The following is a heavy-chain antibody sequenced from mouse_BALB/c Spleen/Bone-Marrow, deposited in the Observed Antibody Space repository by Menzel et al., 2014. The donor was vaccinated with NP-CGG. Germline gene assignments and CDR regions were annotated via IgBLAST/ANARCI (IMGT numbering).Heavy chain of an antibody. V-gene: IGHV1S81*02. CDR1: GYTFTSYW. CDR2: INPSNGRT. CDR3: ARWGFDY. Sequence: QVQLHQSGAELVKPGASVKLSCKASGYTFTSYWMHWVKQRPGQGLEWIGEINPSNGRTNYNEKFKSKATLTVDKSSSTAYMQLSSLTSEDSAVYYCARWGFDYWGQGTTLTVSS. J-gene: IGHJ2*01.